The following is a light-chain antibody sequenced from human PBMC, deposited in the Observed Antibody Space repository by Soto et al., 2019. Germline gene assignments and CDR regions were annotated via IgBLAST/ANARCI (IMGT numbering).Light chain of an antibody. J-gene: IGLJ1*01. CDR1: SSNIGAGYD. CDR2: GNS. V-gene: IGLV1-40*01. Sequence: QSVLTQPPSVSGAPGQRVTISCTGSSSNIGAGYDVHWYQQLPGTAPKLLIYGNSNRPSVVTDRFSGSKSGTSASLAITGLQAEDEADSYCQSYDSSLSGDVFGTGTKLTVL. CDR3: QSYDSSLSGDV.